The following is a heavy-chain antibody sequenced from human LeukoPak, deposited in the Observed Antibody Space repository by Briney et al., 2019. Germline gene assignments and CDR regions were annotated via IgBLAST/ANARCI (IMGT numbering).Heavy chain of an antibody. V-gene: IGHV4-59*01. CDR3: ARAPYYYYMDV. CDR1: GGSISGYY. Sequence: SETLSLTCTVSGGSISGYYWSWIRQPPGKGLEWIGYIYYSGSYNPSLKSRVTISVDTSKNQFSLKLSSVTAADTAVYYCARAPYYYYMDVWGKGTTVTVSS. CDR2: IYYSGS. J-gene: IGHJ6*03.